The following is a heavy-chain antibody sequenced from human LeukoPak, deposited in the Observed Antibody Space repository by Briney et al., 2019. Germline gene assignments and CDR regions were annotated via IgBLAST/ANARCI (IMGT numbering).Heavy chain of an antibody. D-gene: IGHD3-16*01. Sequence: GEPLRLSCAASGLTFSYYAMAWVRQAPGKGLECVASVSTSGSTYYPHSVKGRFTIPRHNSKDTLSMQINNLSTQDTAVYLFATGLRGKYVFWGEGTLGSASS. V-gene: IGHV3-23*01. J-gene: IGHJ4*02. CDR3: ATGLRGKYVF. CDR1: GLTFSYYA. CDR2: VSTSGST.